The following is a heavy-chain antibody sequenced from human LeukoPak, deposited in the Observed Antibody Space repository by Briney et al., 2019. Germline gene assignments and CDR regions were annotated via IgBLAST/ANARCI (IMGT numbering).Heavy chain of an antibody. CDR1: GFTFSSYG. J-gene: IGHJ4*02. Sequence: GPLRLSCAASGFTFSSYGMHWVRQAPGKGLEWVAVIWYDGSNKYYTGCVKRRFTISRDNSKNTLYLQMNSQRAEDTAVYYCAKDQGATGCNYLDYWGQGTLVTVSS. V-gene: IGHV3-33*06. CDR3: AKDQGATGCNYLDY. CDR2: IWYDGSNK. D-gene: IGHD1-26*01.